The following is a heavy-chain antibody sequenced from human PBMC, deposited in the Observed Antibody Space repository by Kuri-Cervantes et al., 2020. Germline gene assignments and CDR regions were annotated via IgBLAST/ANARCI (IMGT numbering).Heavy chain of an antibody. Sequence: GESLKISCKGSGYSFTSYWIGWVRQMPGKGLEWMGIIYPGDSDTRYSPSFQGQVTISADKSISTAYLQRSSLKASDTAMYYCARATSRTQYYYDSSGYGYWGQGTLVTVSS. J-gene: IGHJ4*02. D-gene: IGHD3-22*01. CDR2: IYPGDSDT. V-gene: IGHV5-51*01. CDR3: ARATSRTQYYYDSSGYGY. CDR1: GYSFTSYW.